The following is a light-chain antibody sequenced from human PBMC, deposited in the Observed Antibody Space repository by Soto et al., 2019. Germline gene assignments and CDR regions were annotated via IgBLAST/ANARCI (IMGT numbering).Light chain of an antibody. J-gene: IGLJ2*01. Sequence: QSALTQPASVSGSPGQSITISCTGTSSDVGGYNYVSWFQQHPGKAPKVMIYDVSDRPSGVSNRFSGSKSGNTASLTISGLQAEDEADYYCSSYTTNSPHVAFGGGTKLTV. CDR3: SSYTTNSPHVA. CDR2: DVS. V-gene: IGLV2-14*01. CDR1: SSDVGGYNY.